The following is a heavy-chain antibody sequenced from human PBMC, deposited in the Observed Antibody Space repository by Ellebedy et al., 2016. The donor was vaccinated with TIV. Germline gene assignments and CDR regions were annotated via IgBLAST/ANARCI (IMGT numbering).Heavy chain of an antibody. Sequence: PGGSLRLSCAASGFTFSGYYMSWFRQAPGKGPECVSYISYSGDIMYYADSVKGRFTTSRDNDENSLYLQMNSLRAEDTAVYFCARLGVIAAAGASDYWGQGTLGIVSS. CDR3: ARLGVIAAAGASDY. J-gene: IGHJ4*02. V-gene: IGHV3-11*01. CDR1: GFTFSGYY. D-gene: IGHD6-13*01. CDR2: ISYSGDIM.